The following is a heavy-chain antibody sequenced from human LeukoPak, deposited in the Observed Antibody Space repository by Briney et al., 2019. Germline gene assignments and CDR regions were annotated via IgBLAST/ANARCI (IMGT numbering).Heavy chain of an antibody. V-gene: IGHV1-2*02. J-gene: IGHJ4*02. CDR1: GYTFTCYY. Sequence: ASVKVSCKASGYTFTCYYMHWVRQAPGQGLEWMGWINPNSGGTNYAQKFQGRVTMTEDTSTDTAYMELSSLRSEDTAVYYCATAPVSGRFYVWGSYPYWGQGTLVTVSS. D-gene: IGHD3-16*02. CDR3: ATAPVSGRFYVWGSYPY. CDR2: INPNSGGT.